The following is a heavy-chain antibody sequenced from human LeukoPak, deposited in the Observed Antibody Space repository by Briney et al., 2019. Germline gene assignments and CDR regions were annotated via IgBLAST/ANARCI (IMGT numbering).Heavy chain of an antibody. D-gene: IGHD3-22*01. V-gene: IGHV3-53*01. Sequence: GGSLRLSCAASGFTVSSNYMSWVRQAPGKGLEWVSVIYSGGSTYYADSVKGRFTISRDNAKNTLYLQMNSLRAEDTAVYYCARDTPRAYYYDSSGSREDYWGQGTLVTVSS. CDR3: ARDTPRAYYYDSSGSREDY. CDR2: IYSGGST. J-gene: IGHJ4*02. CDR1: GFTVSSNY.